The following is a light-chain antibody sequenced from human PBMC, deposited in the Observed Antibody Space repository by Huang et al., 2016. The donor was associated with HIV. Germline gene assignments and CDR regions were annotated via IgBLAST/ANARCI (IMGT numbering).Light chain of an antibody. V-gene: IGKV1-17*03. CDR1: QGIRNY. Sequence: DIQMTQSPSVMSASVGDRVTITCRASQGIRNYLAWFHQKPGKGPKRLIYAASNLQSGVPSRFSGSGSETEFTLTISSLQPEDFATYYCLQHNTYPWTFGQGTKVEIK. CDR2: AAS. CDR3: LQHNTYPWT. J-gene: IGKJ1*01.